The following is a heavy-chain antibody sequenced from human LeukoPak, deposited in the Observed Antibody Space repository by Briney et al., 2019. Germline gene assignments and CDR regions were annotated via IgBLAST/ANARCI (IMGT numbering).Heavy chain of an antibody. CDR3: TRVGYIDEGIDY. D-gene: IGHD5-24*01. Sequence: PGGSLRLFCVASGLPFSTYWMTWVRQAPGKGLEWVANIKQDGSKKSYVDSVKGRFTISRDNAKNSLYLQMNSLRAEDTAIYYCTRVGYIDEGIDYWGQGTLVTVSS. CDR2: IKQDGSKK. J-gene: IGHJ4*02. CDR1: GLPFSTYW. V-gene: IGHV3-7*04.